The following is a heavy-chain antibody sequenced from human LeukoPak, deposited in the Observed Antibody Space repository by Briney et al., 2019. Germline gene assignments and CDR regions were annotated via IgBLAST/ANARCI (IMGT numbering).Heavy chain of an antibody. J-gene: IGHJ6*03. CDR3: ARARLRIAAAPQSSYYYYMDV. CDR2: ISAYNGNT. Sequence: ASVKVSCKASGYTFTSYGTSWVRQAPGQGLEWMGWISAYNGNTNYAQKLQGRVTMTTDTSTSTAYMELRSLRSDDTAVYYCARARLRIAAAPQSSYYYYMDVWGKGTTVTVSS. CDR1: GYTFTSYG. V-gene: IGHV1-18*01. D-gene: IGHD6-13*01.